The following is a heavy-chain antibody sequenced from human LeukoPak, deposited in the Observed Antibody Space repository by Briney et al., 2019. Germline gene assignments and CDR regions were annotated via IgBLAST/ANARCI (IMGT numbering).Heavy chain of an antibody. J-gene: IGHJ4*02. D-gene: IGHD6-13*01. Sequence: ASVKVSRKTSGYTFTTYYIHWVRQAPGQGLEWMGWINPSSGGTEYAQKFQGRVTMTGDTSISTAYMELSRLRSDDTAVYYCARDRGSSWYVDYWGQGALVTVSS. CDR1: GYTFTTYY. CDR3: ARDRGSSWYVDY. CDR2: INPSSGGT. V-gene: IGHV1-2*02.